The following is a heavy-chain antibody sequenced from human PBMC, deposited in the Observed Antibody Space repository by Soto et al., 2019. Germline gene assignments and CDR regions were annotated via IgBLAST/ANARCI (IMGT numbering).Heavy chain of an antibody. J-gene: IGHJ5*02. CDR3: AKDPRITATGTAWFDP. CDR2: ISYDGSNK. CDR1: GFTFSNYG. D-gene: IGHD6-13*01. Sequence: GGSLRLSCAASGFTFSNYGMHWVRQAPGEGLEWVAVISYDGSNKLYADSVKGRFTISRDNSKNTLYLQMNSLRAEDTAVYYCAKDPRITATGTAWFDPWGQGTLVTVS. V-gene: IGHV3-30*18.